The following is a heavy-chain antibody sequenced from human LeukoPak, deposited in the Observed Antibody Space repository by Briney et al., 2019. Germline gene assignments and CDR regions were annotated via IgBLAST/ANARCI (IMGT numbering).Heavy chain of an antibody. CDR2: ISSSSSYI. CDR3: ARDRIAAAGNSPFNTNLFPT. V-gene: IGHV3-21*01. Sequence: GGSLRLSCAASGFTFSSYSMNWVRQAPGKGLEWVSSISSSSSYIYYADSVKGRFTISRDNAKNSLYLQMNSLRAEDTAVYYCARDRIAAAGNSPFNTNLFPTWGQGTLSPSPQ. D-gene: IGHD6-13*01. J-gene: IGHJ5*02. CDR1: GFTFSSYS.